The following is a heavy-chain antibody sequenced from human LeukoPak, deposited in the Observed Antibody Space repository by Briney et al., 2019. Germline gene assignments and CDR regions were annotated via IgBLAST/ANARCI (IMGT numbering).Heavy chain of an antibody. D-gene: IGHD1-26*01. V-gene: IGHV4-59*12. CDR3: ARLIVGAIYYYYGMDV. CDR1: GGSISSYY. J-gene: IGHJ6*02. Sequence: SETLSLTCTVSGGSISSYYWSWIRQPPGKGLEWIGYIYYSGSTNYNPSLKSRVTISVDTSKNQFSLKLSSVTAADTAVYYCARLIVGAIYYYYGMDVWGQGTTVTVSS. CDR2: IYYSGST.